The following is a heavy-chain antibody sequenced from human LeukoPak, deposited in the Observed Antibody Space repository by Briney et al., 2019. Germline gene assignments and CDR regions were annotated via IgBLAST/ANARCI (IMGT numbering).Heavy chain of an antibody. CDR3: AKAAITMVRGVISPFDY. CDR2: ISYDGSNK. CDR1: GFTFSSYA. J-gene: IGHJ4*02. Sequence: PGGSLRLSCAASGFTFSSYAMHWVRQAPGKGLEWVAVISYDGSNKYYADSVKGRFTISRDNSKNTLYLQMNSLRAEDTAVYYCAKAAITMVRGVISPFDYWGQGTLVTVSS. V-gene: IGHV3-30-3*01. D-gene: IGHD3-10*01.